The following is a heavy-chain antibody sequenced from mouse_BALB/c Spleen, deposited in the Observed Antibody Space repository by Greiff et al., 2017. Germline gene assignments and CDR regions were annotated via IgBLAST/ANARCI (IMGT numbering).Heavy chain of an antibody. J-gene: IGHJ2*01. V-gene: IGHV7-3*02. CDR3: ARDMAGTRDY. Sequence: EVKLVESGGGLVQPGGSLRLSCAPSGFTFTDYYMSWVRQPPGKALEWLGFIRNKANGYTTEYSASVKGRFTISRDNYQSILYLQMNTLRAEDSATYYGARDMAGTRDYWGQGTTLTVSS. D-gene: IGHD4-1*01. CDR1: GFTFTDYY. CDR2: IRNKANGYTT.